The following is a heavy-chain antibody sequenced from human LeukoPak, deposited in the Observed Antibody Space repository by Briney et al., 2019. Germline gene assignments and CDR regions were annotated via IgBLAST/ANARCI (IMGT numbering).Heavy chain of an antibody. CDR1: GGSISSYY. V-gene: IGHV4-4*07. CDR2: IYTSGST. CDR3: ARVDTAMVDSPYAFDI. D-gene: IGHD5-18*01. Sequence: SETLSLTCTVSGGSISSYYWSWIRQPAGKGLEWIGRIYTSGSTNYNPSLKSRVTMSVDTSKNQFSLKLSSVTAADTAVYYCARVDTAMVDSPYAFDIWGQGTMVTVSS. J-gene: IGHJ3*02.